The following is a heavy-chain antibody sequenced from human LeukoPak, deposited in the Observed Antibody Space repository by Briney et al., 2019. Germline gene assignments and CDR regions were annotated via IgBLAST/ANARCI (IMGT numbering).Heavy chain of an antibody. Sequence: GGSLRLSCAASGFTFDDYAMHWVRQAPGKGLEWVSGISWNSGSIGYADSVKGRFTISRDNAKNSLYLQMNSLRAEDTALYYCAKDIGHGSGSYLVPYAFDIWGQGTMVTVSS. CDR2: ISWNSGSI. D-gene: IGHD3-10*01. J-gene: IGHJ3*02. V-gene: IGHV3-9*01. CDR1: GFTFDDYA. CDR3: AKDIGHGSGSYLVPYAFDI.